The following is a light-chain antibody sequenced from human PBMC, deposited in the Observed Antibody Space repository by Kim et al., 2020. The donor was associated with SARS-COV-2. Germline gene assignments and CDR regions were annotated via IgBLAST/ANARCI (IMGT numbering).Light chain of an antibody. CDR1: QSLFSTANNNNF. CDR3: QQYYNAPLT. J-gene: IGKJ4*01. V-gene: IGKV4-1*01. CDR2: WAS. Sequence: RATINCNSSQSLFSTANNNNFLAWFQQKPGQPPKLLIYWASARESGVPDRFSASGSGTHFTLTISSLQAEDVALYYCQQYYNAPLTFGGGNKLEI.